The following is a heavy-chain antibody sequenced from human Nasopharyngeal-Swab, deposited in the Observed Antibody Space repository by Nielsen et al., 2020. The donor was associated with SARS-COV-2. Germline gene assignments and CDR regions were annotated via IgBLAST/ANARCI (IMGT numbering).Heavy chain of an antibody. CDR1: GFTLSTYD. CDR2: IWSDGVNK. Sequence: GESLKISCAASGFTLSTYDMHWVRQAPGKGLEWVAHIWSDGVNKYYVDSVKGRLTISRDNSDNTLYLQMDRLRGEDTAVYYCARETHGSGSYVNFDYWGQGTLVAVSS. D-gene: IGHD3-10*01. CDR3: ARETHGSGSYVNFDY. V-gene: IGHV3-33*01. J-gene: IGHJ4*02.